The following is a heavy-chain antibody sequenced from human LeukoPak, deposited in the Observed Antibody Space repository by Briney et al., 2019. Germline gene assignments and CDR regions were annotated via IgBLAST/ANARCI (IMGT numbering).Heavy chain of an antibody. CDR1: GYSFTSYW. Sequence: GESLKISCKGSGYSFTSYWIGWVRQMPGKGLEWMGIIYPGDSDTRYSPSFQGQVTISADKSISTAYLQWSSLKASDTVMYYCARRKTSFYDSSGYEDYFDYWGQGTLVTVSS. V-gene: IGHV5-51*01. D-gene: IGHD3-22*01. J-gene: IGHJ4*02. CDR2: IYPGDSDT. CDR3: ARRKTSFYDSSGYEDYFDY.